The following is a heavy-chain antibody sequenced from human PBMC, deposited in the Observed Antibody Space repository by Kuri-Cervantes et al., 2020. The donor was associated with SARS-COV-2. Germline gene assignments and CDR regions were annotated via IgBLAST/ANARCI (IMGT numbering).Heavy chain of an antibody. CDR1: GYTLTSYD. CDR2: MNPNSGNT. D-gene: IGHD2-2*02. J-gene: IGHJ6*03. Sequence: ASVKVSCKASGYTLTSYDINWVRQATGQGLEWMGWMNPNSGNTGYAQKFQGRVTITRNTSISTAYMELSSLRSEDTAVYYCARGMDIVVVPAAIEGGGWYYYMDVWGKGTTVTVSS. CDR3: ARGMDIVVVPAAIEGGGWYYYMDV. V-gene: IGHV1-8*03.